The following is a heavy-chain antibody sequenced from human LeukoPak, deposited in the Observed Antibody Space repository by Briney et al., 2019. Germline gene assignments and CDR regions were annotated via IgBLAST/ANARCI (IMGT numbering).Heavy chain of an antibody. CDR3: ARGFYYDNYMDV. CDR1: GASITSGNYY. J-gene: IGHJ6*03. CDR2: IRYSGST. D-gene: IGHD3-22*01. V-gene: IGHV4-31*03. Sequence: SQTLSLTCTVSGASITSGNYYWSWLRQHPGKGLEWIGYIRYSGSTYQNPSLKSRLAISVDTSRNQFSLDLSSVTAADTAVYHCARGFYYDNYMDVWGKGTTVTVSS.